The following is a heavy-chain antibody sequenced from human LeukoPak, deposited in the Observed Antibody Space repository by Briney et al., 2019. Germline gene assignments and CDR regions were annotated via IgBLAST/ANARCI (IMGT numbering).Heavy chain of an antibody. CDR3: AKVVYSSGWYGYFQH. V-gene: IGHV3-23*01. CDR1: GFTFSSYA. CDR2: ISGSGGST. D-gene: IGHD6-19*01. Sequence: GGSLRLSCAASGFTFSSYAMSWVRQAPGKGLEWVSAISGSGGSTYYADSVKGRFAISRDNSKNTLYLQMNSRRAEDTAVYYCAKVVYSSGWYGYFQHWGQGTLVTVSS. J-gene: IGHJ1*01.